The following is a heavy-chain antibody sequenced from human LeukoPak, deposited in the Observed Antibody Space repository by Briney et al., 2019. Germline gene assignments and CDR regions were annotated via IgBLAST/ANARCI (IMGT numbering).Heavy chain of an antibody. D-gene: IGHD1-14*01. V-gene: IGHV3-30*18. Sequence: GGSLRLSCAASGFTFSSYGMHWVRQAPGKGLEWVAVISYDGSNEYYADSVQGRFTISRDNSKNTLYLQMNSLRAEDTAVYYCAKAEGGYYYYGMDVWGQGTTVTVSS. CDR1: GFTFSSYG. J-gene: IGHJ6*02. CDR2: ISYDGSNE. CDR3: AKAEGGYYYYGMDV.